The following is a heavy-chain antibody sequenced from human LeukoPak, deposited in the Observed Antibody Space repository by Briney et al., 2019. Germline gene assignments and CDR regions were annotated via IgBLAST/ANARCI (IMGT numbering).Heavy chain of an antibody. J-gene: IGHJ4*02. CDR1: GFTFSRYS. CDR2: ISSSSSYI. CDR3: ARDREGFGESYFDY. Sequence: GGSLRLSCAASGFTFSRYSMNWVRQAPGKGLEWVSSISSSSSYIYYADSVKGRFTISRDNAKNSLYLQMNSLRAEDTAMYYCARDREGFGESYFDYWGQGTLVTVSS. V-gene: IGHV3-21*01. D-gene: IGHD3-10*01.